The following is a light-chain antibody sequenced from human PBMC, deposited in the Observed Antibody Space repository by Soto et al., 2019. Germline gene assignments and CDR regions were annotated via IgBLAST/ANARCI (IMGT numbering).Light chain of an antibody. CDR2: EVS. CDR1: SSDVGGYNY. Sequence: QSALTQPASVSGSPGQSITISCTGTSSDVGGYNYVSWYQQHPGKAPKLMIYEVSNRTSGVSNRFSGSKSGNTASLTISGLQAEDEADYYCSSYTSSSIWVFGGGTKVTVL. V-gene: IGLV2-14*01. J-gene: IGLJ3*02. CDR3: SSYTSSSIWV.